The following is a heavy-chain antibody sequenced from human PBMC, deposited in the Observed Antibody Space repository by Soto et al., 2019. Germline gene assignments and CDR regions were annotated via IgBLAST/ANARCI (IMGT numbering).Heavy chain of an antibody. Sequence: GESLKISCKGSGYSFTSYWIGWVRQMPGKGLEWMGIIYPGDSDTRYSPSFQGQVTISADKSISTAYLQWSSLKASDTAMYYCARPGYCTNGVCYTRDDAFDIWGQGTMVTVSS. V-gene: IGHV5-51*01. J-gene: IGHJ3*02. D-gene: IGHD2-8*01. CDR1: GYSFTSYW. CDR2: IYPGDSDT. CDR3: ARPGYCTNGVCYTRDDAFDI.